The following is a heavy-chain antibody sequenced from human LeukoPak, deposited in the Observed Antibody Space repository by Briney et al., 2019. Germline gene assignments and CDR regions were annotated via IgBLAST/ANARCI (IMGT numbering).Heavy chain of an antibody. CDR3: AKGYYTVTEE. J-gene: IGHJ4*02. V-gene: IGHV3-30*04. CDR2: ISYDGSNK. Sequence: GRSLRLSCAASGFTFSSYAMHWVRQAPGKGLEWVAVISYDGSNKYYADSVKGRFTISRDNSKNTLYLQMNSLRAEDTAVYYCAKGYYTVTEEWGQGTLVTVSS. CDR1: GFTFSSYA. D-gene: IGHD4-17*01.